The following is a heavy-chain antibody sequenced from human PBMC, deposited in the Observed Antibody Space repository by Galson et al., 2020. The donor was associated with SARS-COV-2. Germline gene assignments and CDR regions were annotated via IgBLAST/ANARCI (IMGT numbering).Heavy chain of an antibody. CDR3: ARLEGRGCSDSKCYGGLDV. J-gene: IGHJ6*02. CDR1: GYNFAHSW. D-gene: IGHD2-2*01. Sequence: HGESLKISCKASGYNFAHSWIGWVRQMPRTGLEWMGIIYSADSDTRYSPSFEGQVTISVDRSINTAFLQWSRLKPSDSAMYYCARLEGRGCSDSKCYGGLDVWGQGTAVTVSS. V-gene: IGHV5-51*01. CDR2: IYSADSDT.